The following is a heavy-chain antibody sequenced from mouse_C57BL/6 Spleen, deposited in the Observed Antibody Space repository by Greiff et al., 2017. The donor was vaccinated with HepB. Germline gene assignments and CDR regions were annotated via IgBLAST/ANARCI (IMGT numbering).Heavy chain of an antibody. CDR2: IDPETGGT. CDR3: TRNWDDNY. J-gene: IGHJ2*01. V-gene: IGHV1-15*01. Sequence: VQRVESGAELVRPGASVTLSCKASGYTFTDYEMHWVKQTPVHGLEWIGAIDPETGGTAYNQKFKGKAILTADKSSSTAYMELRSLTSEDSAVYYCTRNWDDNYWGQGTTLTVSS. CDR1: GYTFTDYE. D-gene: IGHD4-1*01.